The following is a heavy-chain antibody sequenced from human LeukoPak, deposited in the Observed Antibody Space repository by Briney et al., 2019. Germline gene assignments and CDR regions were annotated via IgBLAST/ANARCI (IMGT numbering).Heavy chain of an antibody. Sequence: PGGSLRLSCAASGFTFSSYSVNWVRQAPGKGLEWVSSISSSSSYIYYADSVKGRFTISRDNAKNSLYLQMNSLRAEDTAVYYCAKDLVRGVISWTFDYWGQGTLVTVSS. CDR2: ISSSSSYI. CDR1: GFTFSSYS. D-gene: IGHD3-10*01. V-gene: IGHV3-21*01. J-gene: IGHJ4*02. CDR3: AKDLVRGVISWTFDY.